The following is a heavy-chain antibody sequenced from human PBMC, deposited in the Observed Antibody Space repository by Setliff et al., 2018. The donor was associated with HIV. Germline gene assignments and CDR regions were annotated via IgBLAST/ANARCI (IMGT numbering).Heavy chain of an antibody. CDR2: INPNNGGT. Sequence: ASVKVSCKASGYTFTGYYMHWVRRAPGQGLEWMGWINPNNGGTNYAQKFQGRVTMTRDTSISTAYMELRSLRSDDTAVYYCARVGGYSSGWPAFDYWGQGTLVTVSS. CDR3: ARVGGYSSGWPAFDY. J-gene: IGHJ4*02. D-gene: IGHD6-19*01. CDR1: GYTFTGYY. V-gene: IGHV1-2*02.